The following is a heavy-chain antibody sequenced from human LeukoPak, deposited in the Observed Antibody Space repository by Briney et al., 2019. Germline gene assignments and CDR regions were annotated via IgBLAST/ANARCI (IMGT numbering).Heavy chain of an antibody. D-gene: IGHD3-16*02. Sequence: ASVQVSSKASVYTFPSHFMHWVRQAPGQGREWMGLINPSRGSTSYAQKLQGRVTLTRDMSTSTHYMSPSNLSEEDTPVYYCAREVWARATIYDYVWGSYRPYYFDYWGQGTLVTVSS. CDR2: INPSRGST. CDR3: AREVWARATIYDYVWGSYRPYYFDY. V-gene: IGHV1-46*01. CDR1: VYTFPSHF. J-gene: IGHJ4*02.